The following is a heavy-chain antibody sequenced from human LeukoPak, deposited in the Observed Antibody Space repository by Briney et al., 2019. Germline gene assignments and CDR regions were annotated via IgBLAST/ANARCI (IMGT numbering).Heavy chain of an antibody. D-gene: IGHD2-2*02. CDR3: TTAILGYCSSISCYRRYNFGY. CDR1: GFTFSSYA. J-gene: IGHJ4*02. CDR2: IKSKTDGGTT. Sequence: GGSLRLSCAASGFTFSSYAMSWVRQAPGKGLEWVGRIKSKTDGGTTDYAAPVKGRFTISRDDSKNTLYLQMNSLKTEDTAVYYCTTAILGYCSSISCYRRYNFGYWGQGTLVTVSS. V-gene: IGHV3-15*01.